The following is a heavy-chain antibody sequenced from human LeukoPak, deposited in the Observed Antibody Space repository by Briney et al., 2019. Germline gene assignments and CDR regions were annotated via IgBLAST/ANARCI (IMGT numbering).Heavy chain of an antibody. CDR3: ARGGYYGSGNDFRFDP. Sequence: SETLSLTCTVSGGSISSYYWSWIRQSPGKGLECIGYIHYTGSTNYTPSLKSRVTISVETSKNQFSLKLKSVTAADMAVYYCARGGYYGSGNDFRFDPWGQGTLVTVSS. J-gene: IGHJ5*02. D-gene: IGHD3-10*01. V-gene: IGHV4-59*01. CDR1: GGSISSYY. CDR2: IHYTGST.